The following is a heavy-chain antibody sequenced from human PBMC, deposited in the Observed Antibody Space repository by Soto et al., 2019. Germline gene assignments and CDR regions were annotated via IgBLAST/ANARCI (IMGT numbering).Heavy chain of an antibody. CDR2: SHQSGNT. Sequence: QVQLQESGPGLVKPSGTLSLTCAVSGVSISSHDWWMWVRQPPGKGLEWIGESHQSGNTNYNSSLESRVTISLDKSKNLFSLQLNSVTVADTAVYYCATRDTGRVYWGQGTLVTVSS. V-gene: IGHV4-4*02. J-gene: IGHJ4*02. CDR3: ATRDTGRVY. D-gene: IGHD5-18*01. CDR1: GVSISSHDW.